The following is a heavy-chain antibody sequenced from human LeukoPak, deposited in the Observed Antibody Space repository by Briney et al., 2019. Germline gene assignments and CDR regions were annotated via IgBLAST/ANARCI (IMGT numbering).Heavy chain of an antibody. J-gene: IGHJ6*02. D-gene: IGHD1-26*01. CDR3: ARGPEGALYYYYGMDV. V-gene: IGHV4-30-2*01. Sequence: SETLSLTCAVSGGSISSGGYSWSWIRQPPGKGLEWIGYIYHSGSTYYNPSLKSRVTISVDRSKNQFSLKLSSVAAADTAVYYCARGPEGALYYYYGMDVWGQGTTVTVSS. CDR1: GGSISSGGYS. CDR2: IYHSGST.